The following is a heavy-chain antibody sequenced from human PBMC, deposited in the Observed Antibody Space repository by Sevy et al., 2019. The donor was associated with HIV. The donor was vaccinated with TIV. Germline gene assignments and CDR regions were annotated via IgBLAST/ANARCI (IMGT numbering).Heavy chain of an antibody. J-gene: IGHJ4*02. V-gene: IGHV3-53*01. CDR3: ASTTSGQQWLLDY. CDR2: IYSGGST. Sequence: GGSLRLSCAASGFTVSSNYMSWVRQPPGKGLEWVSVIYSGGSTYYADSVKGRFTISRDNSKNTLYLQMNSLRAEDTAVYYCASTTSGQQWLLDYWGQGTLVTVSS. D-gene: IGHD6-19*01. CDR1: GFTVSSNY.